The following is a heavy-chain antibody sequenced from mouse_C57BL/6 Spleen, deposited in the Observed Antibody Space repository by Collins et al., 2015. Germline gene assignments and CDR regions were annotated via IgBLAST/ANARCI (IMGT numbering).Heavy chain of an antibody. D-gene: IGHD1-1*01. CDR1: GYAFTNYL. Sequence: QVQLQQSGAELVRPGTSVKVSCKASGYAFTNYLIEWVKQRPGQGLEWIGVINPGSGGTNYNEKFKGKATLTADKSSSTAYMQLSSLTSEDSAVYFCARRQAPYYYGSSAFDYWGQGTTLTVSS. V-gene: IGHV1-54*01. CDR3: ARRQAPYYYGSSAFDY. J-gene: IGHJ2*01. CDR2: INPGSGGT.